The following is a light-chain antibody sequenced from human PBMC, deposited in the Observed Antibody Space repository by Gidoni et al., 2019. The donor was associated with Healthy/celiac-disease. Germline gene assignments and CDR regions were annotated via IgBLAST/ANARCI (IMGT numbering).Light chain of an antibody. V-gene: IGKV1-39*01. CDR3: QKSYRNPWVYT. Sequence: DLQMTQSPSSLSASVGDRVTITCRASQIISSYLNWYQQKPGKAPKLLIYAASSLQSGVPSRFSGSGSGTDFTLTISSLKPEDFANYYCQKSYRNPWVYTFGQGTKLEIK. CDR2: AAS. CDR1: QIISSY. J-gene: IGKJ2*01.